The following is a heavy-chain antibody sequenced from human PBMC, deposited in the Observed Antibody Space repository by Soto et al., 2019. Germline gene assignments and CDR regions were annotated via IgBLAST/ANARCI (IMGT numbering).Heavy chain of an antibody. V-gene: IGHV3-23*01. J-gene: IGHJ6*03. Sequence: GGSLRLCCAASGFTFSSYAMSWVRQAPGKGLEWVSAISGSGGSTYYADSVKGRFTISRDNSKNTLYLQMNSLRAEDTAVYYCAKAVETLRFRAHMDVWGKGTTVTVSS. CDR3: AKAVETLRFRAHMDV. CDR1: GFTFSSYA. D-gene: IGHD3-3*01. CDR2: ISGSGGST.